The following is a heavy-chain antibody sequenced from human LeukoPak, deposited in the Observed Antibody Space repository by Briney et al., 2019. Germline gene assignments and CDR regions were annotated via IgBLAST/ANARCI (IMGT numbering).Heavy chain of an antibody. D-gene: IGHD3-3*01. V-gene: IGHV2-5*01. CDR2: IYWNDDK. J-gene: IGHJ6*02. CDR3: AHRLVGNDFWSRSWPWDYYYGMDV. Sequence: SGPTLVNPTQTLTLTCTFSGFSLSTSGVGVGWIRQPPGKALEWLALIYWNDDKRYSPSLKSRLTITKDTSKNHVVLTMTTMDPVDTATYYRAHRLVGNDFWSRSWPWDYYYGMDVWGQGTTVTVSS. CDR1: GFSLSTSGVG.